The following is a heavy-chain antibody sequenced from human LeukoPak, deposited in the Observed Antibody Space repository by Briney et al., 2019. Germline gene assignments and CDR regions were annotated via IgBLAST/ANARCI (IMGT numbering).Heavy chain of an antibody. CDR2: IYYSGRT. Sequence: PSETLSLTCTVPGGPISSITYYWGWIRQPPGKGLEWIGSIYYSGRTFYNPSLKNRVSISLDTSKGQFSLNLDSVTAADTAVYFCTRDRAHGTQDYWGQGTLVTVS. CDR3: TRDRAHGTQDY. J-gene: IGHJ4*02. D-gene: IGHD1-26*01. V-gene: IGHV4-39*07. CDR1: GGPISSITYY.